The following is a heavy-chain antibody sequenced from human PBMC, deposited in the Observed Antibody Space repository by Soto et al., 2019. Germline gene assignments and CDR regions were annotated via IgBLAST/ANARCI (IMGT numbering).Heavy chain of an antibody. V-gene: IGHV1-69*13. D-gene: IGHD3-22*01. J-gene: IGHJ4*02. Sequence: ASVKVSCKASGGTFSRYTITWVRQAPGQGLEWMGGITPMFGTPNYAQKFQGRVTITADESTSTAYMELSSLRSEDTAMYYCARDGTLYDSSAYYYLYWGQGTLVTVS. CDR1: GGTFSRYT. CDR2: ITPMFGTP. CDR3: ARDGTLYDSSAYYYLY.